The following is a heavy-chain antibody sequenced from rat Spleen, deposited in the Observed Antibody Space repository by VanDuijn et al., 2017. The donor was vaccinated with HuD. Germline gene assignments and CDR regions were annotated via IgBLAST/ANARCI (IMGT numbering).Heavy chain of an antibody. V-gene: IGHV5-29*01. CDR2: ISSDGRRN. J-gene: IGHJ2*01. D-gene: IGHD1-3*01. Sequence: EVQLVESDGGLVQPGRSLKLSCAASGFTFSDYYMAWVRQAPTKGLEWVATISSDGRRNYYRDSVKGRFTISRDNAKSSLYLQMDSLRSADTATYYCARQGYGSLPLGYFDYWGQGVMVTVSS. CDR3: ARQGYGSLPLGYFDY. CDR1: GFTFSDYY.